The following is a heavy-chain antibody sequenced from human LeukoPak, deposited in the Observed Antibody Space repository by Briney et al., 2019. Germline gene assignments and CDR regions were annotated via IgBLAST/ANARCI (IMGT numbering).Heavy chain of an antibody. Sequence: ASVKLSRTASGYTFTVYYMHWVRQPPRQGHEWMGWINLNSGGTNYAQKFQGRVTMTRDTSISTAYMELSRLRSDDTAVYYCARDRAYCGCDGYHHPDYWGQGTLVTVSS. CDR1: GYTFTVYY. J-gene: IGHJ4*02. D-gene: IGHD2-21*02. CDR2: INLNSGGT. CDR3: ARDRAYCGCDGYHHPDY. V-gene: IGHV1-2*02.